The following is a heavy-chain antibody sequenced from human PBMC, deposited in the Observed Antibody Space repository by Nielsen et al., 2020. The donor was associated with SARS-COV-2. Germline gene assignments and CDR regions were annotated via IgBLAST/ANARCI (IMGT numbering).Heavy chain of an antibody. J-gene: IGHJ6*02. Sequence: SVKVSCKASGYTFTSYGISWVRQAPGQGLEWMGGIIPIFGTANYAQKFQGRVTITADESTSTAYMELSSLRSEDTAVYYCARDSGIGSGWYGYYYGMDVWGQGTTVTVSS. CDR3: ARDSGIGSGWYGYYYGMDV. D-gene: IGHD6-19*01. CDR1: GYTFTSYG. V-gene: IGHV1-69*13. CDR2: IIPIFGTA.